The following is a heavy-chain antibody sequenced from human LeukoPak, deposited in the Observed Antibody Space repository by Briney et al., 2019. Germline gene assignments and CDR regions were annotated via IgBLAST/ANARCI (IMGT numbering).Heavy chain of an antibody. J-gene: IGHJ5*02. CDR2: TSTYNGQT. V-gene: IGHV1-18*01. CDR1: GYTFTSHG. Sequence: GASVEVSCKASGYTFTSHGISWVRQAPGQGLEWMGWTSTYNGQTYYTQKFQGRVIMTTDTSRSTVYLEVRSLRSDDTAVYYCARTGVSGTLLFFHYFDPWGQGTLVTVSS. D-gene: IGHD5/OR15-5a*01. CDR3: ARTGVSGTLLFFHYFDP.